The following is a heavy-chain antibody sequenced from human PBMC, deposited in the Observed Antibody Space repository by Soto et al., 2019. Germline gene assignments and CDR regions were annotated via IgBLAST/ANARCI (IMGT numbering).Heavy chain of an antibody. J-gene: IGHJ3*01. CDR1: GATFSNYA. Sequence: QVQLEQSGADVKKPGSSVKVSCKASGATFSNYAISWVRQAPGQGLEWMGRIIPIFRSTNYAQKFQGRVTITADESTRTAYMELSSLRSEVTAMYYCAILGFCSSGACYLNDAFDFWGQGTMVTVSS. CDR2: IIPIFRST. D-gene: IGHD2-8*02. CDR3: AILGFCSSGACYLNDAFDF. V-gene: IGHV1-69*15.